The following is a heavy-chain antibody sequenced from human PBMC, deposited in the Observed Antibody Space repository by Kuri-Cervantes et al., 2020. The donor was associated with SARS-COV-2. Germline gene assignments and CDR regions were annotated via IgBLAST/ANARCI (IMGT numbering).Heavy chain of an antibody. D-gene: IGHD3-10*01. CDR3: ASLDHGLGSYYHTFPHDY. Sequence: GGSLRLPCAASGFTFSSYGMHWVRQAPGKGLEWVAAIKPEGGEKHYVDSVRGRFTISSDDAKNSLYLQMNSLRAEDTAVYYCASLDHGLGSYYHTFPHDYWGLGTQVTVSS. V-gene: IGHV3-7*01. CDR2: IKPEGGEK. CDR1: GFTFSSYG. J-gene: IGHJ4*02.